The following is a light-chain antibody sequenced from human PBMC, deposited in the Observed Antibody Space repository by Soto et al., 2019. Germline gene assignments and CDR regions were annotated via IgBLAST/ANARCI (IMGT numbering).Light chain of an antibody. CDR1: QSVSSY. CDR2: DAS. J-gene: IGKJ4*01. Sequence: DIVLTQSPATLSLSPGERATLSCRASQSVSSYLAWYQQKPGQAPRLLIYDASNRATGIPARFSGSGSGTDFTLTISSLEPEDFAVYYCQQRSNWPPLTVGGGTKVDIK. CDR3: QQRSNWPPLT. V-gene: IGKV3-11*01.